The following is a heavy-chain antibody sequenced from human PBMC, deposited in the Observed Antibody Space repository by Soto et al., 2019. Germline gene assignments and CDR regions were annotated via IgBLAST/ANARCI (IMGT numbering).Heavy chain of an antibody. CDR2: VIPIFGTA. J-gene: IGHJ6*02. V-gene: IGHV1-69*13. D-gene: IGHD6-19*01. Sequence: SVKVSCKSSVGTFSSYAISLVRQAPGQGLEWMGGVIPIFGTANYAQKFQGRVTITADESTSTAYMELSRLGSEDTAVYYCASQEWESSGWGYYYYGMDVWGQGTTVTVSS. CDR3: ASQEWESSGWGYYYYGMDV. CDR1: VGTFSSYA.